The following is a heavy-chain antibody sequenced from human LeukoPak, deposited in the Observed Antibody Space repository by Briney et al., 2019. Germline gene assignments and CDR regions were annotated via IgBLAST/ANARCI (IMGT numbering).Heavy chain of an antibody. V-gene: IGHV1-8*03. CDR2: MNPNSGST. CDR3: ARVRSTGYPYYFEY. Sequence: ASVKVSCKASGYTFTSYDINWVRQATGQGLEWMGWMNPNSGSTGYAQKFQGRVTITRNTSISTAYMELSGLRSEDTAVYYCARVRSTGYPYYFEYWGQGTLVTVSS. D-gene: IGHD5-12*01. CDR1: GYTFTSYD. J-gene: IGHJ4*02.